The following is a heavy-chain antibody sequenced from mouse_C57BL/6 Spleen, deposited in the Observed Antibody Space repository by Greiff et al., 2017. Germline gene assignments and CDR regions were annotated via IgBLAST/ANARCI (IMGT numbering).Heavy chain of an antibody. J-gene: IGHJ2*01. Sequence: QVQLQQSGPELVKPGASVKISCKASGYAFSSSWMNWVKQRPGKGLEWIGRIYPGDGDTNYNGKFKGKATLTADKSSSTAYMQLSSLTSEDSAVYFCARSQKGDDYDASFDYWGQGTTLTVSS. CDR1: GYAFSSSW. V-gene: IGHV1-82*01. CDR2: IYPGDGDT. CDR3: ARSQKGDDYDASFDY. D-gene: IGHD2-4*01.